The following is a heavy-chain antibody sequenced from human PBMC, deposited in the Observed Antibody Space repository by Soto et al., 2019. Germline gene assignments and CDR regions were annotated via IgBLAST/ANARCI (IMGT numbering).Heavy chain of an antibody. CDR2: IKQDESKK. D-gene: IGHD3-10*01. J-gene: IGHJ3*02. CDR1: GFTLGTYW. Sequence: ESGGGLVQPGGSLRLSCAASGFTLGTYWMTWVRQAPGKGLEWVANIKQDESKKSYLDSVRGRFTISRDNARNSLYLQMNSLRVEVTGLYYCARDVSPGSSSLYLDAFDIWGQGTMVIVSS. V-gene: IGHV3-7*05. CDR3: ARDVSPGSSSLYLDAFDI.